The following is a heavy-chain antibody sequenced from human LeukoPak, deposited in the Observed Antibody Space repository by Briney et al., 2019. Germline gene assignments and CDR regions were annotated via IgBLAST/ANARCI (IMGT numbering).Heavy chain of an antibody. CDR3: ASGYCSSISCLDY. D-gene: IGHD2-2*01. Sequence: SETLSLTCAVYGGSFSGYYWSWIRQPPGKGLEWIGEINHSGSTNYNPSLKSRVTISVDTSKNQFSLKLSSVTAADTAVYYCASGYCSSISCLDYWGQGTLVTVSS. CDR2: INHSGST. J-gene: IGHJ4*02. CDR1: GGSFSGYY. V-gene: IGHV4-34*01.